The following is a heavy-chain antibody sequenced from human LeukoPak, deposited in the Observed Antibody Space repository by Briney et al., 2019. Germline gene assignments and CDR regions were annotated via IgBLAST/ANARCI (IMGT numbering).Heavy chain of an antibody. CDR1: GYRFTNNW. Sequence: GESLKISCKISGYRFTNNWIGWVRQVPGKGLEWMGLIYDTRYSPSFQGQVTFSVDASISTAYLQLSGLRASDTAIYYCVRFGLTSSLDYWGQGTLVTVSS. CDR2: IYDT. CDR3: VRFGLTSSLDY. V-gene: IGHV5-51*01. J-gene: IGHJ4*02. D-gene: IGHD6-13*01.